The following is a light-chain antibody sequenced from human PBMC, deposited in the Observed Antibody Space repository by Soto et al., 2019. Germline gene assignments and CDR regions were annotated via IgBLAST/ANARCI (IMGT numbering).Light chain of an antibody. V-gene: IGKV1-5*01. Sequence: DIQITQSSSSLSTSLGDRVTITCRASQSISSWLAWYQQKPGKAPKLLIYDASSLESGVPSRFSGSGSGTEFTLTISSLQPDDFATYYCQHYNTYPVTFGQVAKVDIK. J-gene: IGKJ1*01. CDR2: DAS. CDR1: QSISSW. CDR3: QHYNTYPVT.